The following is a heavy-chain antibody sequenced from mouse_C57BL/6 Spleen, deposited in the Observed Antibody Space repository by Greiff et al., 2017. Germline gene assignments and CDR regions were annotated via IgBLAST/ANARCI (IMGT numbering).Heavy chain of an antibody. V-gene: IGHV5-4*01. J-gene: IGHJ4*01. CDR3: ARDGGYDVGAMDD. CDR2: ISDGGSYT. D-gene: IGHD2-2*01. CDR1: GFTFSSYA. Sequence: EVQLVESGGGLVKPGGSLKLSCAASGFTFSSYAMSWVRQTPEKRLEWVATISDGGSYTYYPDNVKGRFTISRDNAKNNLYLQMSHLKSEDTAMYYCARDGGYDVGAMDDWGQGTSVTVSS.